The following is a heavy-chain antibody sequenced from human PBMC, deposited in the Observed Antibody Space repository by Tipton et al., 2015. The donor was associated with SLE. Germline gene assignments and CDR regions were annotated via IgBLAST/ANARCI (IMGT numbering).Heavy chain of an antibody. V-gene: IGHV4-39*07. D-gene: IGHD5-24*01. CDR2: IYHDGTA. Sequence: TLSLTCTVSGDSISRSGYYWAWIRQPPGKGLEYFGNIYHDGTAEYNPSLKSRVSMSVDTSKNQFSLKVKSVTTADTAVYYCARMRGGYNAHHWGQGILVTVSS. J-gene: IGHJ5*02. CDR3: ARMRGGYNAHH. CDR1: GDSISRSGYY.